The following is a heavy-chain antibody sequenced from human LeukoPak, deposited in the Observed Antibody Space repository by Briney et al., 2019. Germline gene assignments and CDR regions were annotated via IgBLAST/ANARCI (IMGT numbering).Heavy chain of an antibody. CDR2: ISSSSSYI. D-gene: IGHD3-3*01. J-gene: IGHJ3*02. CDR3: ARFTIDAFDI. CDR1: GFTFSDYA. V-gene: IGHV3-21*01. Sequence: PGGSLRLSCAASGFTFSDYAMSWVRQAPGKGLEWVSSISSSSSYIYYADSVKGRFTISRDNAKNSLYLQMNSLRAEDTAVYYCARFTIDAFDIWGQGTMVTVSS.